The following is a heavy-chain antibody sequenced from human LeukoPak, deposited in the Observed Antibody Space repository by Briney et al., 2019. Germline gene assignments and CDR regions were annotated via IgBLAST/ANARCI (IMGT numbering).Heavy chain of an antibody. CDR2: ISGDGGST. D-gene: IGHD5-24*01. V-gene: IGHV3-43*02. Sequence: PGGSLRLSCAASGFTFDDYAMHWVRQAPGKGLEWVSLISGDGGSTYYADSVKGRFTISRDNSKNSLYLQMNSLRTEDTALYYCAKDVGRDGYNPNFDYWGQGTLVTASS. CDR1: GFTFDDYA. CDR3: AKDVGRDGYNPNFDY. J-gene: IGHJ4*02.